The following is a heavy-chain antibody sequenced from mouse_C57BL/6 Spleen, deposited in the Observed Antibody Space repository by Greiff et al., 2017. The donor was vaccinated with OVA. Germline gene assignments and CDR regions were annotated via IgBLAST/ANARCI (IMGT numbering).Heavy chain of an antibody. V-gene: IGHV1-55*01. CDR1: GYTFTSYW. Sequence: QVQLQQPGAELVKPGASVKMSCKASGYTFTSYWITWVKQRPGQGLEWIGGIYPGSGSTNYNEKFKSKATLTVYTSSSTAYMQLSSLTSEDSAVYYCARYSAQATGDYWGQGTTLTVSS. CDR2: IYPGSGST. J-gene: IGHJ2*01. D-gene: IGHD3-2*02. CDR3: ARYSAQATGDY.